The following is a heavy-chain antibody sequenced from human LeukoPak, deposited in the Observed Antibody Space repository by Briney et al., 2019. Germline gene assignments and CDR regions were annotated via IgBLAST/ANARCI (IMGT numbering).Heavy chain of an antibody. D-gene: IGHD1-26*01. CDR1: GYTFTSYG. J-gene: IGHJ3*02. CDR3: ARGAPRLGATRPNDAFDI. Sequence: ASVKVSCKASGYTFTSYGISWVRQAPGQGLEWMGWISAYNGNTNYAQKFQGRVTMTRDTSISTAYMELSRPRSDDTAVYYCARGAPRLGATRPNDAFDIWGQGTMVTVSS. CDR2: ISAYNGNT. V-gene: IGHV1-18*01.